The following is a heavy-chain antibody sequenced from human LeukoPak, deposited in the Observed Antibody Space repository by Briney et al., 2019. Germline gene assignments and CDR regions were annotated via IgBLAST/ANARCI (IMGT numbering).Heavy chain of an antibody. J-gene: IGHJ4*02. V-gene: IGHV1-2*04. CDR1: GYTFTGYY. D-gene: IGHD3-9*01. CDR2: INPNSGGT. CDR3: ARGADILTGYYPLYFDY. Sequence: RASVKVSCKASGYTFTGYYMHWVRQAPGQGLEWMGWINPNSGGTNYAQKFQGWVTMTRDTSISTAYMELSRLRSDDTAVYYCARGADILTGYYPLYFDYWGQGTLVTVSS.